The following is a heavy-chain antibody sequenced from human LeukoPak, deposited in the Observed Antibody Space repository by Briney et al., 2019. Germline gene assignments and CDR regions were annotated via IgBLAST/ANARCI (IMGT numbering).Heavy chain of an antibody. D-gene: IGHD2-2*02. V-gene: IGHV4-34*01. CDR3: ARGAYLVDIVVVPAAISPIFDY. J-gene: IGHJ4*02. Sequence: PSETLSLTCAVYGGSFSGYYWSWIRQPPGKGLEWIGEINHSGSTNYNPSLKSRVTISVDTSKNQFSLKLSSVTAADTAVYYCARGAYLVDIVVVPAAISPIFDYWGQGTLVTVSS. CDR2: INHSGST. CDR1: GGSFSGYY.